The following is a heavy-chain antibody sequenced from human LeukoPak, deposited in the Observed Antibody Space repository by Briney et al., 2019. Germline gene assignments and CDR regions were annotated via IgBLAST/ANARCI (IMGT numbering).Heavy chain of an antibody. V-gene: IGHV3-23*01. J-gene: IGHJ4*02. CDR3: AKITDSFGVVIYYFDY. CDR1: GFTFSSYA. Sequence: GGSLRLSCAASGFTFSSYAMSWVRQAPGKGLEWVSAISGSGGSTYYADSVKGRFTISRDNSKNTLYLQMNSLRAEDTAVYYCAKITDSFGVVIYYFDYWGQGTLVTVSS. CDR2: ISGSGGST. D-gene: IGHD3-3*01.